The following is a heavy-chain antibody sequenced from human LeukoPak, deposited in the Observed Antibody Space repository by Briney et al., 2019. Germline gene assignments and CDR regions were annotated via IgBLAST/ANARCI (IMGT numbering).Heavy chain of an antibody. V-gene: IGHV1-2*02. D-gene: IGHD6-6*01. J-gene: IGHJ4*02. CDR3: ARAGHGATSVGEYMNDY. CDR1: GGTFNSHD. Sequence: GSSVKVSCKASGGTFNSHDFSWVRQAPGQGLEWMGWIDLNSGGTSYAQKFQGRVTMTRDTSITSAYMELSSLRSDDTAVYYCARAGHGATSVGEYMNDYWGQGTLVTVSS. CDR2: IDLNSGGT.